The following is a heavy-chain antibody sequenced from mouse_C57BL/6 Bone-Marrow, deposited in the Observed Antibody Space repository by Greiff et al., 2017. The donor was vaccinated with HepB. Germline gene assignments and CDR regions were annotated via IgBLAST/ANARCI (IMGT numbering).Heavy chain of an antibody. V-gene: IGHV1-84*01. Sequence: VQGVESGPELVKPGASVKISCKASGYTFTDYYINWVKQRPGQGLEWIGWIYPGSGNTKYNEKFKGKATLTVDTSSSTAYMQLSSLTSEDSAVYFCAKGIYYGYDVGFAYWGQGTLVTVSA. D-gene: IGHD2-2*01. CDR3: AKGIYYGYDVGFAY. CDR2: IYPGSGNT. CDR1: GYTFTDYY. J-gene: IGHJ3*01.